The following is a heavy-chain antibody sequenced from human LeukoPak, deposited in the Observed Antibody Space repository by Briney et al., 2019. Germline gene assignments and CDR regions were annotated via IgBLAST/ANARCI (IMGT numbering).Heavy chain of an antibody. J-gene: IGHJ4*02. V-gene: IGHV3-33*06. D-gene: IGHD4-17*01. CDR2: IWYDGSNK. CDR3: AKLRGRYGDYGYYFDY. CDR1: GFTFSSYW. Sequence: GGSLRLSCAASGFTFSSYWMSWVRQAPGKGLEWVAVIWYDGSNKYYADSVKGRFTISRDNSKNTLYLQMNSLRAEDTAVYYCAKLRGRYGDYGYYFDYWGQGTLVTVSS.